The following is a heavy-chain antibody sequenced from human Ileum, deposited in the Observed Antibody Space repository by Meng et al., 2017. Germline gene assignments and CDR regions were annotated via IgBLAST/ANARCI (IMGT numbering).Heavy chain of an antibody. J-gene: IGHJ5*02. CDR2: IYTGGNS. CDR1: GDSISSNHY. CDR3: ARETCSGGSCTPDP. Sequence: SETLSLTCTVSGDSISSNHYWAWIRQPAGKGLEWIGRIYTGGNSNYNPSLKSRVAISVDTSKNQFSLKLSSVTAADTAVYFCARETCSGGSCTPDPWGRGTRVTVSS. D-gene: IGHD2-15*01. V-gene: IGHV4-61*02.